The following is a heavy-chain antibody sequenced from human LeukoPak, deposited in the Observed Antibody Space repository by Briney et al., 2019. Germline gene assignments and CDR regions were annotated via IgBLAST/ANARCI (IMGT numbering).Heavy chain of an antibody. D-gene: IGHD3-10*01. Sequence: GGSLRLSCAASGFTFSSYWMSWVRQAPGKGLEWVANIKQDGSEKYYVDSVKGRFTISRDNAKNSLYLQMNSLRDEDTAVYYCARDPGPYGSGGRGYDYWGQGTLVTVSS. CDR2: IKQDGSEK. V-gene: IGHV3-7*01. J-gene: IGHJ4*02. CDR3: ARDPGPYGSGGRGYDY. CDR1: GFTFSSYW.